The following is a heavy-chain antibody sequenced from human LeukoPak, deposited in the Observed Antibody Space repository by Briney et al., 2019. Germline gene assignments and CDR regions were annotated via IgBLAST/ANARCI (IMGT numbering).Heavy chain of an antibody. V-gene: IGHV1-2*02. CDR2: INPNSGGT. CDR3: ARDDYGGNGY. CDR1: GYTSTGSY. J-gene: IGHJ4*02. D-gene: IGHD4-23*01. Sequence: AAVKVTCKASGYTSTGSYMHWVRQAPGQGLEWMGWINPNSGGTNYAQKFQGRVTMTRDTSISTAYMELSRLRSDDTAVYYCARDDYGGNGYWGQGTLVTVSS.